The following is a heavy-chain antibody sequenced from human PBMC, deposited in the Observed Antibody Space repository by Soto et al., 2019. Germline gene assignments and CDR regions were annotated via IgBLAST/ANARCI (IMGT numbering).Heavy chain of an antibody. V-gene: IGHV4-30-2*01. CDR1: GGSIDSTDYS. D-gene: IGHD3-22*01. CDR3: ARTGGVVVITNYFDY. Sequence: SETLSLTCAVSGGSIDSTDYSLTWIRQPPGKGLEWLGEINHSGSTNYNPSLKSRVTISVDTSKNQFSLKLSSVTAADTAVYYCARTGGVVVITNYFDYWGQGTLVTVSS. CDR2: INHSGST. J-gene: IGHJ4*02.